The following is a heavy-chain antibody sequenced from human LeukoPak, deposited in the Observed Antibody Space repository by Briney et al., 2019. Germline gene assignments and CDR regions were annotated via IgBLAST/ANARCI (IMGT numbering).Heavy chain of an antibody. D-gene: IGHD3-22*01. Sequence: ASVKVSCKASGYTFTGYYIHWVRQAPGQGLEWMGWINPNSGGTNYAQKFQDRVSMTRDTSISTTYMELSRLRSDDTAVYYCARGRLYYYDSSGCIIDYWGQGTLVTVSS. V-gene: IGHV1-2*02. CDR3: ARGRLYYYDSSGCIIDY. CDR2: INPNSGGT. CDR1: GYTFTGYY. J-gene: IGHJ4*02.